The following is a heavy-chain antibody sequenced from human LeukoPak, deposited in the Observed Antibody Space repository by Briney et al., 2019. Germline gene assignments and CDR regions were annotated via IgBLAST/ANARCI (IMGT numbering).Heavy chain of an antibody. V-gene: IGHV2-5*05. J-gene: IGHJ5*02. CDR2: IYWDDDK. D-gene: IGHD3-10*01. CDR1: GFSLNTSGVG. CDR3: AYQYYYGSGSPRRFDP. Sequence: SGPTLVNPTQTLTLTCTFSGFSLNTSGVGVGWVRQPPGKALEWLALIYWDDDKRYGPSLKSRLTITGDTSKNQVVVTMTNMDPVDTATYYCAYQYYYGSGSPRRFDPWGQGTLVTVSS.